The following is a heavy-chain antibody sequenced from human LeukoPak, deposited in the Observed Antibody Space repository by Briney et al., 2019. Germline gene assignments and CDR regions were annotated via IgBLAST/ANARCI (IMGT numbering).Heavy chain of an antibody. J-gene: IGHJ4*02. CDR3: AREGSTGASRYFDY. CDR1: GGSISSGDYY. Sequence: SQTLSLTCTVSGGSISSGDYYWSWIRQPPGKGLEWIGYIYYSGSTYYNPSLKSRVTIQVDTSKNHFSLKLSSVTAADTAVYYCAREGSTGASRYFDYWGQGTLVTVSS. V-gene: IGHV4-30-4*08. D-gene: IGHD1-26*01. CDR2: IYYSGST.